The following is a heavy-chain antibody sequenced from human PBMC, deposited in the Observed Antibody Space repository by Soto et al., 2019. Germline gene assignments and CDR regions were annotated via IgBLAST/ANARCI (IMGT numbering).Heavy chain of an antibody. Sequence: GGSLRLSCAASGFSISSYAMSWVRQAPGKGLEWVSAVRAGGAVTYYADSVTGWFTISRDTSKNTLYLQMNSLRVEDTAVDYCATLSYDFWSGPLNCDDPWGQGTLVTVSS. CDR1: GFSISSYA. D-gene: IGHD3-3*01. V-gene: IGHV3-23*01. CDR2: VRAGGAVT. J-gene: IGHJ5*02. CDR3: ATLSYDFWSGPLNCDDP.